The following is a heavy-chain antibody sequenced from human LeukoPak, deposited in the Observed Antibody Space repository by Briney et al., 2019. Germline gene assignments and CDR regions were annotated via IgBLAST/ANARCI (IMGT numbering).Heavy chain of an antibody. CDR1: GGTFSSYA. Sequence: SVKVSCKASGGTFSSYAISWVRQAPGQGLEWMGRIIPIFGTANYAQKFQGRVTVTTDESTSTAYMELSSLRSEDTAVYYCAREWGPATAPFDYWGQGTLVTASS. D-gene: IGHD6-13*01. V-gene: IGHV1-69*05. J-gene: IGHJ4*02. CDR2: IIPIFGTA. CDR3: AREWGPATAPFDY.